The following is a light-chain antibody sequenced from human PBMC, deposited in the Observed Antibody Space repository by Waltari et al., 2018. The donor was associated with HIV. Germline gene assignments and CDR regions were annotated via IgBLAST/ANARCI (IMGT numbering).Light chain of an antibody. CDR2: GDS. Sequence: QSLLTQPPSVSGAPGHNVTISCTGTSSNLGSGFDVHWYQFLPVIAPKLLIYGDSIRPSGVPDRFSGSKTDTTASLAITGLQAEDDGEYVCQSFDTSLRGLRVFGGGTQLTVL. CDR3: QSFDTSLRGLRV. V-gene: IGLV1-40*01. CDR1: SSNLGSGFD. J-gene: IGLJ3*02.